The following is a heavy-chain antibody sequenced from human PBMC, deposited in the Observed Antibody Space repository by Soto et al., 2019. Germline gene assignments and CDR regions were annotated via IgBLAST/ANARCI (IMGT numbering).Heavy chain of an antibody. Sequence: SISSYYWGWIRQPPGKGLEWIGYIYYSGSTNYNPSLKSRVTISVDTSKNQFSLKLSSVTAADTAVYYCARAVDCSSTSCYSKLYYYYYYMDVWGKGTTVTVSS. CDR1: SISSYY. CDR2: IYYSGST. D-gene: IGHD2-2*01. CDR3: ARAVDCSSTSCYSKLYYYYYYMDV. V-gene: IGHV4-59*01. J-gene: IGHJ6*03.